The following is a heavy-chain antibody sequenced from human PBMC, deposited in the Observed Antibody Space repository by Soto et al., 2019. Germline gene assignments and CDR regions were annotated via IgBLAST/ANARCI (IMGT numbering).Heavy chain of an antibody. CDR3: ARGGRDGMDV. V-gene: IGHV1-18*01. J-gene: IGHJ6*02. CDR2: ISAYNGNT. CDR1: GFTSTTYG. Sequence: QVQLVQSGAEVKKPGASVKVSCKASGFTSTTYGFTWVRQAPGQGLEWMGWISAYNGNTNYAQKFQGRVTMTTDTSTSTVYLELRSLTSDDTAVYYCARGGRDGMDVWGQGTTVTLSS. D-gene: IGHD3-10*01.